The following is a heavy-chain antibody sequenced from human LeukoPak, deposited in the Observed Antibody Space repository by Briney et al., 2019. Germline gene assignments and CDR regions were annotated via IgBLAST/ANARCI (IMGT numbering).Heavy chain of an antibody. CDR1: RYTFTRYY. V-gene: IGHV1-46*01. Sequence: ASVPVSYKPSRYTFTRYYMHGVRQPPRQELEWMGIINPSDGSTRHAQKFQGRLTITRDTSTITVYMELSSLRAEDTAVYCCASGLLQAPCYWGQGTLVTVSP. J-gene: IGHJ4*02. CDR2: INPSDGST. CDR3: ASGLLQAPCY.